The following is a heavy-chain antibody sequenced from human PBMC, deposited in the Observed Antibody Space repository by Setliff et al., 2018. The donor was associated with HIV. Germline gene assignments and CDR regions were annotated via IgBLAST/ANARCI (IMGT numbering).Heavy chain of an antibody. D-gene: IGHD2-15*01. CDR1: GYRFASYW. CDR3: TLSIGGYCKDGNCQIGFDY. J-gene: IGHJ4*02. CDR2: IYPGDSDT. V-gene: IGHV5-51*01. Sequence: GESLKISCQGSGYRFASYWIGWVRQMPGKGLEWMGLIYPGDSDTRYSPSFQGLVTISADKSIRAAYLQWRSLKASDTATYYCTLSIGGYCKDGNCQIGFDYWGQGSLVTVSS.